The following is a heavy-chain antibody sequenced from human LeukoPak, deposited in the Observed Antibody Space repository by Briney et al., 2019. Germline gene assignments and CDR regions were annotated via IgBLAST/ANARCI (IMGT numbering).Heavy chain of an antibody. D-gene: IGHD3-3*01. Sequence: SETLSLTCTVSGGSISSSDYYRGWNPPPPGKGREWFGSMSNSGSTYYIPSLKSRVTISVDTSKNQFSLKLSSVTAADTAVYYCANQQTYYDFWSGPWGWFDPWGEGTLVTVSS. CDR3: ANQQTYYDFWSGPWGWFDP. CDR1: GGSISSSDYY. CDR2: MSNSGST. J-gene: IGHJ5*02. V-gene: IGHV4-39*01.